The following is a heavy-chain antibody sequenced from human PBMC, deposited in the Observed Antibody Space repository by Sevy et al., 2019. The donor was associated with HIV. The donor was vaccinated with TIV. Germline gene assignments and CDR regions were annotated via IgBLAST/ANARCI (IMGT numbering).Heavy chain of an antibody. Sequence: ASVKVSCKASGYTFTSYGISWVRQAPGQGLEWMGWISAYNGNTNYAQKLQGRVTMTTDTSTSTADMELRSLRSDDTAGYYCARFRYYVWGSYRQLDYWGQGTLVTVSS. J-gene: IGHJ4*02. CDR2: ISAYNGNT. D-gene: IGHD3-16*02. CDR1: GYTFTSYG. CDR3: ARFRYYVWGSYRQLDY. V-gene: IGHV1-18*01.